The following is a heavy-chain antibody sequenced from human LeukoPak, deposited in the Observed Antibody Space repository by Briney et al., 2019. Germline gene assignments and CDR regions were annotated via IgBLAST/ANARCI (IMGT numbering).Heavy chain of an antibody. CDR1: IFTFTNAW. V-gene: IGHV3-15*01. CDR2: IKSKADGETT. J-gene: IGHJ4*02. Sequence: VGSLRLSCAGSIFTFTNAWMGGVPPAPGQGLEGIGHIKSKADGETTDFAAPVKGTFTISRDDLKHTLYLQMASLKTDDTAVYYCAKYDAFLNFDCWGQGTLVTVS. CDR3: AKYDAFLNFDC. D-gene: IGHD3-16*01.